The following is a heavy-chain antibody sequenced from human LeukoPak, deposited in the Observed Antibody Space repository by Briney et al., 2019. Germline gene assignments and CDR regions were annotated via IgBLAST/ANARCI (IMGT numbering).Heavy chain of an antibody. J-gene: IGHJ4*02. V-gene: IGHV3-33*01. Sequence: PGRSLRLSCAASGFTFSSYGMHWVRQAPGKGLEWVAVIWYDGSSKYYADSVKGRFTISRDNSKNTLYLQMNSLRAEDTAVYYCARGSRYDSSGYYQTPYYFDYWGQGTLVTVSS. D-gene: IGHD3-22*01. CDR2: IWYDGSSK. CDR1: GFTFSSYG. CDR3: ARGSRYDSSGYYQTPYYFDY.